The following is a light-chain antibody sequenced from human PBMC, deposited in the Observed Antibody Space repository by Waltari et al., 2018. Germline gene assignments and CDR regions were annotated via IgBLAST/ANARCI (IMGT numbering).Light chain of an antibody. CDR1: QSVSSD. V-gene: IGKV3-15*01. CDR3: QQYNNWPPYT. J-gene: IGKJ2*01. CDR2: GAS. Sequence: EIVMTQSLATLAVSPGERATLSCRASQSVSSDLAWYRQKPGQAPRLLIYGASTRATGIPARFSGSGSGTEFTLTISSLQSEDFAVYYCQQYNNWPPYTFGQGTKLEIK.